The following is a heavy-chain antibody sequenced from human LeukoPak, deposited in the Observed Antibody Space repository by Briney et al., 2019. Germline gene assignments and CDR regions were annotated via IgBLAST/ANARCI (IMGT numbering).Heavy chain of an antibody. CDR2: TYYRSKWYN. J-gene: IGHJ6*02. Sequence: SQTLSPTCAISGDSVSSNSAAWNWIRQSPSRGLEWLGRTYYRSKWYNDYAVSVKSRITINPDTSKNQFSLQLNSVTPEDTAVYYCARDLEVVPAAINGMDVWGQGTTVTVSS. CDR3: ARDLEVVPAAINGMDV. D-gene: IGHD2-2*02. CDR1: GDSVSSNSAA. V-gene: IGHV6-1*01.